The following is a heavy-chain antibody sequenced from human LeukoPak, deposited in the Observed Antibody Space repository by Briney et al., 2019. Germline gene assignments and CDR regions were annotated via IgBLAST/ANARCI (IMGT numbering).Heavy chain of an antibody. CDR3: ARAGAYSGSNAY. V-gene: IGHV1-69*04. CDR2: IIPILGIA. J-gene: IGHJ4*02. CDR1: GGTFSSYA. Sequence: ASVKVSCKASGGTFSSYAISWVRQAPGQGLEWMGRIIPILGIANYAQKFQGRVTITADKSTSTAYMELSSLRSEDTAVYYCARAGAYSGSNAYWGQGTLVTVSS. D-gene: IGHD1-26*01.